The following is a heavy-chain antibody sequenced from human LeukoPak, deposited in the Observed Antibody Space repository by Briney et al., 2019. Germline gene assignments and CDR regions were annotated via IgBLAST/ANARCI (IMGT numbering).Heavy chain of an antibody. D-gene: IGHD1-26*01. CDR3: ARDVGATSFYYYGMDV. CDR2: IYYSGST. J-gene: IGHJ6*02. V-gene: IGHV4-39*07. CDR1: GGSISSSSYY. Sequence: SETLSLTCTASGGSISSSSYYWGWIRQPPGKGLEWIGSIYYSGSTYYNPSLKSRVTISVDTSQTQFSLNLRSVTAADTAVYYGARDVGATSFYYYGMDVWGQGTTVTVSS.